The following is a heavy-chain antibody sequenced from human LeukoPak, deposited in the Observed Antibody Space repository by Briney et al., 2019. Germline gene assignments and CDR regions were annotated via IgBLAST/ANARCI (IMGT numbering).Heavy chain of an antibody. Sequence: GASVKVSCKASGGTFSSYAISWVRQAPGQGLEWMGGIIPIFGTANYAQKFQGRVTITADESTSTAYMELSSLRSEDTAVYYCARSKGGWYYVYFDYWGQGTLVTVSS. CDR2: IIPIFGTA. J-gene: IGHJ4*02. V-gene: IGHV1-69*13. CDR3: ARSKGGWYYVYFDY. D-gene: IGHD6-19*01. CDR1: GGTFSSYA.